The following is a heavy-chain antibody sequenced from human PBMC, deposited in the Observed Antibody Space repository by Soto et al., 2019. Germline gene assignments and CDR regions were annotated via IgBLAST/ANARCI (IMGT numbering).Heavy chain of an antibody. CDR2: FDPEDGET. Sequence: VASVKVSCKVSGYTLTELSMHWVRQAPGKGLEWMGGFDPEDGETIYAQKFQGRVTMTEDTSTDTAYMELSSLRSEDTAVYYCATYRDVLDAFDIWGQGTMVTVSS. J-gene: IGHJ3*02. CDR1: GYTLTELS. D-gene: IGHD2-8*01. CDR3: ATYRDVLDAFDI. V-gene: IGHV1-24*01.